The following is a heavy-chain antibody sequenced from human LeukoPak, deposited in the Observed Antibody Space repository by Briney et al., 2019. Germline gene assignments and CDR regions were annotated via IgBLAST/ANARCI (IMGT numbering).Heavy chain of an antibody. CDR3: AKGGWVTIAGMDY. CDR1: GYTFTGHA. D-gene: IGHD6-13*01. J-gene: IGHJ4*02. V-gene: IGHV7-4-1*02. Sequence: GASVKVSCKASGYTFTGHAMNWVRQAPGQGLEWMGYINTKTGNPTYAQGFTGRFVFSLDTSVSTAYPQISSLKPGDTAVYYCAKGGWVTIAGMDYWGQGTLVTVSS. CDR2: INTKTGNP.